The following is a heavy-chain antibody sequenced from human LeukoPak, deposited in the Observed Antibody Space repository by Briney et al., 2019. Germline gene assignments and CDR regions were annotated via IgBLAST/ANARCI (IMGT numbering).Heavy chain of an antibody. D-gene: IGHD5-18*01. Sequence: ASVKVSCKASGYTFSDYYMHWVRQAPGQGLEWMGWINPNSGGTNYAQKFQGRVTMTRDTSISTAYTELSRLRSDDTAVYYCARDIVMVTYWFDPWGQGTLVTVSS. V-gene: IGHV1-2*02. J-gene: IGHJ5*02. CDR1: GYTFSDYY. CDR3: ARDIVMVTYWFDP. CDR2: INPNSGGT.